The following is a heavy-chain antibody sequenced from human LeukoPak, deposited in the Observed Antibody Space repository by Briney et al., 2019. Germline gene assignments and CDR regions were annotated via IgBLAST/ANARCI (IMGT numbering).Heavy chain of an antibody. CDR2: KDYSGST. V-gene: IGHV4-59*01. D-gene: IGHD6-13*01. Sequence: SETLSLTCAVYGGSFSGYYWSWIRQPPRKGLEWIGYKDYSGSTNYNRSLKSRVTISIDTSKNQFSLKLSSVTAADTAVYYCARVYYSSSYDYWYFDLWGRGTLVTVSS. CDR1: GGSFSGYY. J-gene: IGHJ2*01. CDR3: ARVYYSSSYDYWYFDL.